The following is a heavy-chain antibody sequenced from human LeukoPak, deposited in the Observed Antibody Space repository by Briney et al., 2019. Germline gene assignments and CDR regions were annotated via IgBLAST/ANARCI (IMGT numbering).Heavy chain of an antibody. Sequence: ASVTVSCTASGYTFTSYAMHWVRQAPGQRLEWMGWINAGNGNTKYSQKFQGRVTITRDTSASTAYMELNSLRAEDTAVYYCARGAVLPARCRGGSCYSGAFAFWGQGTTVTVSS. J-gene: IGHJ3*01. D-gene: IGHD2-15*01. CDR2: INAGNGNT. V-gene: IGHV1-3*01. CDR1: GYTFTSYA. CDR3: ARGAVLPARCRGGSCYSGAFAF.